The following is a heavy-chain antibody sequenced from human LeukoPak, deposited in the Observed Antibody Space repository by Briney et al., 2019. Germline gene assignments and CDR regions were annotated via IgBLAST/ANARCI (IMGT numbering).Heavy chain of an antibody. CDR1: GFTFSDYY. V-gene: IGHV3-11*01. CDR2: ISSSGSTI. Sequence: GGSLRLSCAASGFTFSDYYMSWIRQAPGKGLEWVSYISSSGSTIYYADSVKGRFTISRDNAKNSLYLQMNSLRAEDTAVYYCARDISDDYGDYSPPPMDVWGKGTTVTISS. D-gene: IGHD4-17*01. CDR3: ARDISDDYGDYSPPPMDV. J-gene: IGHJ6*04.